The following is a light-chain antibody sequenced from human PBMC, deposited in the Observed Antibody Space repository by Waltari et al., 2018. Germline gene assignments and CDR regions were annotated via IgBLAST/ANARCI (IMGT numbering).Light chain of an antibody. CDR1: ESVSRY. CDR3: QQRSLWPLT. J-gene: IGKJ4*01. V-gene: IGKV3-11*01. CDR2: DTA. Sequence: EIVLTQSPATLSLFAGERATLSCRASESVSRYLGWYQQKPGQDPRLLIYDTAIRATGVPARFIGSEYGTDFAHTISCLEPEDFALYCCQQRSLWPLTFGGGTKVEI.